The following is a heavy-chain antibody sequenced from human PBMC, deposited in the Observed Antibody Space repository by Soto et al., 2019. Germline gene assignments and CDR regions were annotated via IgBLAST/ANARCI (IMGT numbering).Heavy chain of an antibody. J-gene: IGHJ4*02. CDR1: GFTFSGYW. V-gene: IGHV3-74*01. Sequence: GSLRLSCAASGFTFSGYWRHWVRQAPGKGLVWVARVNGGGSSTSYADSVKGRFTISRDNAKNTLYLQMNSLRAEDTAVYYCLVSGNYRFDYWGPGILVTVSS. CDR3: LVSGNYRFDY. CDR2: VNGGGSST. D-gene: IGHD1-26*01.